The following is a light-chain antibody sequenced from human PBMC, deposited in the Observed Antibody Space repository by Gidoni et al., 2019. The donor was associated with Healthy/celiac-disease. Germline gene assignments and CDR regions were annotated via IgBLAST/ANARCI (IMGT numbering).Light chain of an antibody. Sequence: SSEPTPDHPVSAALGQTVRITCQGDSLRSSYASWYQQKPGQAPVRVIYGKNNRPSGIPDRFSGSSSGNTASVTITGAQAEDEADYYCNSRDSSDLSWVFGGGTKRTVL. CDR3: NSRDSSDLSWV. CDR2: GKN. J-gene: IGLJ3*02. CDR1: SLRSSY. V-gene: IGLV3-19*01.